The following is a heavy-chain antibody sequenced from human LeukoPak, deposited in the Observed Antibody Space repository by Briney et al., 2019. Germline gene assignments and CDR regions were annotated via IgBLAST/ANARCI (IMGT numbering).Heavy chain of an antibody. J-gene: IGHJ4*02. V-gene: IGHV4-59*12. CDR1: GGSISSYY. CDR2: IYYSGST. CDR3: ARVAVARLAYFDY. Sequence: SETLSLTCTVSGGSISSYYWSWIRQPPGKGLEWIGYIYYSGSTNYNPSLKSRVTISVDKSKNQFSLKLSSVTAADTAMYYCARVAVARLAYFDYWGQGTLVTVSS. D-gene: IGHD6-19*01.